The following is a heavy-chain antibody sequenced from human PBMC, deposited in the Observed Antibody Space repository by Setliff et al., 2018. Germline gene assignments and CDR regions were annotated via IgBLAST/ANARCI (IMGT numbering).Heavy chain of an antibody. D-gene: IGHD6-19*01. CDR2: IKQDESEK. CDR3: ATSDWYAAFDH. J-gene: IGHJ4*02. CDR1: GFTFTNYW. V-gene: IGHV3-7*01. Sequence: GESLKISCAASGFTFTNYWINWVRQAPGKGLGWVANIKQDESEKHYVGSVKGRFTISRDNARNSVYLQMNSLRAEDAAVYYCATSDWYAAFDHWGQGTLVTVSS.